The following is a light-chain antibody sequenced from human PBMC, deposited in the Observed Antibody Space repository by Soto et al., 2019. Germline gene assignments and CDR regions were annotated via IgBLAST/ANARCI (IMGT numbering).Light chain of an antibody. CDR1: SNDVGSFAL. CDR2: EGS. Sequence: QSALTQPASVSGSPGQSITISCTGTSNDVGSFALVSWYQHHPGKAPKLMIYEGSRRPSGVSYRFSASKSGNTASLTSSGLLAEDEADYYCCSYAGSTAWVFGGGTKLTVL. J-gene: IGLJ3*02. V-gene: IGLV2-23*01. CDR3: CSYAGSTAWV.